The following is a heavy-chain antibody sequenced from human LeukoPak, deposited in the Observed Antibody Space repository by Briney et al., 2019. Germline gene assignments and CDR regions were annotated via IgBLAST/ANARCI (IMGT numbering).Heavy chain of an antibody. J-gene: IGHJ4*02. CDR1: GGSISSYY. V-gene: IGHV4-34*01. CDR2: INHSGST. Sequence: PSETLSLTCTVSGGSISSYYWSWIRQPPGKGLEWIGEINHSGSTNYNPSLKSRVTISVDTSKNQFSLKLSSVTAADTAVYYCALVVVAEYYFDYWGQGTLVTVSS. CDR3: ALVVVAEYYFDY. D-gene: IGHD3-22*01.